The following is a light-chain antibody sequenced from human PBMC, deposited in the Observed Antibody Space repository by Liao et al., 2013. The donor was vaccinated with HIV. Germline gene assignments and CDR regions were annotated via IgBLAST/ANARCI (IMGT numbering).Light chain of an antibody. J-gene: IGLJ3*02. CDR2: EDS. CDR1: NIGSKS. CDR3: QAWDSNTGV. Sequence: SYVLTQPPSVSVAPGKTARITCGGNNIGSKSVHWYQQKPGQAPVLVIYEDSKRPSGIPERFSGSNSGNTATLTISGTQAMDEADYYCQAWDSNTGVFGGGTKLTVL. V-gene: IGLV3-21*01.